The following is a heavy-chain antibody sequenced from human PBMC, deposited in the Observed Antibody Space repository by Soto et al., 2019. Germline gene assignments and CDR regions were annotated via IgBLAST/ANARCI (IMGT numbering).Heavy chain of an antibody. Sequence: EVQLVESGGDLVQPGGSLKLSCAASGFTFSGSAMHWVRQASGKGLEWVGHIRRRDKNYATVYAASVKGRFIIYREHSQNTAYLQMNSLNTDDRDVYYCNRTFDGSEYFSSDFDDRGQGTLVTVSS. CDR3: NRTFDGSEYFSSDFDD. V-gene: IGHV3-73*02. J-gene: IGHJ4*02. D-gene: IGHD6-6*01. CDR1: GFTFSGSA. CDR2: IRRRDKNYAT.